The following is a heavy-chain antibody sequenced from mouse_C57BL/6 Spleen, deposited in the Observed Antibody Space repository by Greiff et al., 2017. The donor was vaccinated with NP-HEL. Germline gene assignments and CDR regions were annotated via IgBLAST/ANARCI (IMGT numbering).Heavy chain of an antibody. CDR2: ISDGGSYT. CDR1: GFTFSSYA. V-gene: IGHV5-4*01. Sequence: EVKLMESGGGLVKPGGSLKLSCAASGFTFSSYAMSWVRQTPEKRLEWVATISDGGSYTYYPDNVKGRFSISRDNAKNNLYLQMSHLKSEDTAMYYCARDSIYYDYDVDYWGQGTTLTVSS. CDR3: ARDSIYYDYDVDY. J-gene: IGHJ2*01. D-gene: IGHD2-4*01.